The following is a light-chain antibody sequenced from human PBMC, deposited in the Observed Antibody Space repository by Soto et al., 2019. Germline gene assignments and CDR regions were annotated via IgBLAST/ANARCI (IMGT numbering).Light chain of an antibody. CDR1: QSVSSSY. V-gene: IGKV3-20*01. CDR3: QQYNSAWT. Sequence: EIVLTQSPGTLSLSPGERATLSCRASQSVSSSYLAWYQQKPGQAPRLLIYGASSRATGIPDRFSGSGSGTDFTLTISRLEPEDFATYYCQQYNSAWTFGQGTKVEIK. CDR2: GAS. J-gene: IGKJ1*01.